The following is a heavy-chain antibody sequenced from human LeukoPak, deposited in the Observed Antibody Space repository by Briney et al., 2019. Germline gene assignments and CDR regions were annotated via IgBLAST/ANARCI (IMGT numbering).Heavy chain of an antibody. J-gene: IGHJ4*02. CDR2: ISYDGDNK. CDR3: AKAWGYGYGYLDY. V-gene: IGHV3-30*18. D-gene: IGHD5-18*01. CDR1: GFTFTTHG. Sequence: PGGSLRLSCAASGFTFTTHGMHWVRDAPGKGLGWVAAISYDGDNKYYADSVKGRFTISRDNSRNTVDLQMNSLRAEDTALYYCAKAWGYGYGYLDYWGQGTLVTVSS.